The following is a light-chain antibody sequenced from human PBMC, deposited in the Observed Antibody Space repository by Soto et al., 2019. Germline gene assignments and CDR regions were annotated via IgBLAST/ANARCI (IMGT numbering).Light chain of an antibody. Sequence: EIVLTHSPGTLSLSPGERATLSCRASLTISDNYLAWYQQKAGQAPRLVIYDASNRATGIPDRFSASGSGTDFTLTISGLEPEDFAVYYCHQYSIAPLTFGQGTKVEVK. J-gene: IGKJ1*01. V-gene: IGKV3-20*01. CDR3: HQYSIAPLT. CDR1: LTISDNY. CDR2: DAS.